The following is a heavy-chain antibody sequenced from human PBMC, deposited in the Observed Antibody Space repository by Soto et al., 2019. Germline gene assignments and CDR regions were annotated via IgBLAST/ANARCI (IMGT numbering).Heavy chain of an antibody. CDR3: ARDGTLYDSSGYYYLY. Sequence: GASVKVSCKASGYTFTSYGISWVRQAPGQGLEWMGWISAYNGNTNYAQKLQGRVTITADESTSTAYMELSSLRSEDTAVYYCARDGTLYDSSGYYYLYWGQGTLVTVSS. CDR2: ISAYNGNT. D-gene: IGHD3-22*01. V-gene: IGHV1-18*04. J-gene: IGHJ4*02. CDR1: GYTFTSYG.